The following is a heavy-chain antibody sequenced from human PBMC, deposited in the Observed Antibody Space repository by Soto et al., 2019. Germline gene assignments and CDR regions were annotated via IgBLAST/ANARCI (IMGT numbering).Heavy chain of an antibody. D-gene: IGHD4-17*01. Sequence: SETLSLTCAFYGGSFSGYFWTCIRHAPGKWLEWIGEIIHTGGTNYNPSLKSRVTISVDSSKRQFSLQLSSVTAADTALYYCARASDPYGFFPSSSWGQGSLVTVSS. J-gene: IGHJ4*02. CDR1: GGSFSGYF. CDR3: ARASDPYGFFPSSS. V-gene: IGHV4-34*12. CDR2: IIHTGGT.